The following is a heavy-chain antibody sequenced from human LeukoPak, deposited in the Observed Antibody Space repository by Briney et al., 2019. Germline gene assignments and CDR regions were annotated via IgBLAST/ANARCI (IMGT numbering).Heavy chain of an antibody. CDR2: INPNSGGT. Sequence: GASVKVSCKASGYTFTSYYMHWVRQAPGQGLEWMGRINPNSGGTNYAQKFQGRVTMTRDTSISTAYMELSRLRSDDTAVYYCARGERGYCSSTSCYPFGYWGQGTLVTVSS. D-gene: IGHD2-2*01. V-gene: IGHV1-2*06. CDR3: ARGERGYCSSTSCYPFGY. CDR1: GYTFTSYY. J-gene: IGHJ4*02.